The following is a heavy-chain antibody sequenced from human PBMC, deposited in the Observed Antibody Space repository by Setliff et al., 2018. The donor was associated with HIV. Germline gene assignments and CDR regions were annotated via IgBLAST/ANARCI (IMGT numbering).Heavy chain of an antibody. J-gene: IGHJ4*02. V-gene: IGHV4-39*01. CDR3: VIPSFGIGGGSMFDS. CDR2: VHYGGSI. CDR1: GGPISTNDYY. Sequence: LSLTCAVSGGPISTNDYYWGFIRQSPGKGLAWIASVHYGGSIFYNPSLKSRVTLSGGTSKRQFFLNLSSATTADTAMYYCVIPSFGIGGGSMFDSWGQGIVVTVSS. D-gene: IGHD3-3*01.